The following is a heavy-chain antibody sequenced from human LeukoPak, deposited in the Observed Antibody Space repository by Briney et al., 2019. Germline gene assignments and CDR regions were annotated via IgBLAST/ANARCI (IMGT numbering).Heavy chain of an antibody. CDR3: ARDHVVVPAGFDP. V-gene: IGHV3-11*04. CDR2: ISTTGGTT. J-gene: IGHJ5*02. Sequence: GGSLRLSCAASGFTFRDFYMTWIRQAPGKGLEWFSYISTTGGTTHYADSVKGRFTISRDNAKNSLYLQMYSLRAEDTAVYYCARDHVVVPAGFDPWGQGTLVTVPS. CDR1: GFTFRDFY. D-gene: IGHD2-2*01.